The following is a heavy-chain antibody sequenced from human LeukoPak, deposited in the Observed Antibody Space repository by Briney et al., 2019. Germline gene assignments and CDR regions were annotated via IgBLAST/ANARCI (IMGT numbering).Heavy chain of an antibody. J-gene: IGHJ3*02. Sequence: SETLSLTCAVYGGSFSDSYWYWIRQPPGKGLEWIGEISHSGSTNYNPSLKSRVSISEDTSKNQFSLKLSSLTAADTAVYYCARGRGVAARPNDAFDIWSQGTMVTVSS. CDR2: ISHSGST. V-gene: IGHV4-34*01. CDR1: GGSFSDSY. CDR3: ARGRGVAARPNDAFDI. D-gene: IGHD6-6*01.